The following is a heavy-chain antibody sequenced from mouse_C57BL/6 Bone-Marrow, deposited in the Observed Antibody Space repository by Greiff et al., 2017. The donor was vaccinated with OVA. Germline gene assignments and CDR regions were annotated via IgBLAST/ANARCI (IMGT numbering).Heavy chain of an antibody. V-gene: IGHV14-4*01. CDR3: TTRARYGR. CDR1: GFNIKDDY. Sequence: VQLQQSGAELVRPGASVKLSCTASGFNIKDDYMHWVKQRPEQGLEWIGWIDPENGDTEYASKFQGKATITADTSSNTAYLQLSSLTSEDTAVYYCTTRARYGRWGQGTTLTVSS. CDR2: IDPENGDT. J-gene: IGHJ2*01. D-gene: IGHD2-10*02.